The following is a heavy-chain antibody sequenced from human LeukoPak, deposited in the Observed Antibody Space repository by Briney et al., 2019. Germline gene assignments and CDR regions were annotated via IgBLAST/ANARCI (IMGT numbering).Heavy chain of an antibody. J-gene: IGHJ5*02. D-gene: IGHD3-10*01. Sequence: SETLSLTCAVYGGSFSGYYWSWIRQPPGKGLEWIGEINHSGSTNYNPSLKSRVTISVDTSKNQFSLTLSSVTAADTAVYYCVSLAEGESGRGSWGQGTLVTVSS. CDR2: INHSGST. CDR1: GGSFSGYY. CDR3: VSLAEGESGRGS. V-gene: IGHV4-34*01.